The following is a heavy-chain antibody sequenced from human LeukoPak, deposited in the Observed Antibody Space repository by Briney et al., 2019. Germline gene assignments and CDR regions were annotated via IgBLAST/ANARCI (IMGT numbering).Heavy chain of an antibody. CDR1: GFTFSNAW. V-gene: IGHV4-59*12. Sequence: GSLILSCAASGFTFSNAWMSWIRQPPGKGLEWIGYIYYSGSTNYNPSLKSRVTISVDTSKNQFSLKLSSVTAADTAVYYCARVDTAMVPLTFGYWGQGTLVTVSS. CDR2: IYYSGST. D-gene: IGHD5-18*01. J-gene: IGHJ4*02. CDR3: ARVDTAMVPLTFGY.